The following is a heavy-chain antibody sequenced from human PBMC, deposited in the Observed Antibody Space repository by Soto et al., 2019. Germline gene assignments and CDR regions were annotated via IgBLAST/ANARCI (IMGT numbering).Heavy chain of an antibody. D-gene: IGHD2-2*01. J-gene: IGHJ6*03. CDR3: ATVWVWNCSSTSCYSGYYMDV. Sequence: GASVKVSCKVSGYTLTELSMHWVRQAPGKGLEWMGGFDPEDGETIYAQKFQGRVTTTEDTSTDTAYMELSSLRSEDTAVYYCATVWVWNCSSTSCYSGYYMDVWGKGTTVTVSS. CDR2: FDPEDGET. V-gene: IGHV1-24*01. CDR1: GYTLTELS.